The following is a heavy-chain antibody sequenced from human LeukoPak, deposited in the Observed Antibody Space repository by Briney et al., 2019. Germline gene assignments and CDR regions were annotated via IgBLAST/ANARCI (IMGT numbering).Heavy chain of an antibody. CDR2: IYYSGST. CDR3: ARAEVRGVRRGDDY. V-gene: IGHV4-30-4*08. J-gene: IGHJ4*02. D-gene: IGHD3-10*01. Sequence: SQTLSLTCTVSGGSISSGDYYWSWIRQPPGKGLEWIGYIYYSGSTYYNPSLKSRVTISVDTSKNQFSLKLSSVTAADTAVCYCARAEVRGVRRGDDYWGQGTLVTVSS. CDR1: GGSISSGDYY.